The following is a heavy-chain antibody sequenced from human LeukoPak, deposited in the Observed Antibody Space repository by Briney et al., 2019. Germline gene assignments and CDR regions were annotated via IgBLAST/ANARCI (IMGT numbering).Heavy chain of an antibody. D-gene: IGHD6-19*01. CDR3: AKMGYSTGWLPRAAFGI. V-gene: IGHV4-59*13. CDR1: GDSFSSFY. Sequence: SEPLSLTCTVSGDSFSSFYWSWIRQPPGKGLEWIAFFYNSGIPNYNPSLKSRVTISADTSKNQFSLRLSSVTAADTALYYCAKMGYSTGWLPRAAFGIWGQGTMVTVSS. CDR2: FYNSGIP. J-gene: IGHJ3*02.